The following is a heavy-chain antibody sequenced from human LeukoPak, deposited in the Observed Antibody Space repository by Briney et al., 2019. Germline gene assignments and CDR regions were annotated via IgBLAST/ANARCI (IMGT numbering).Heavy chain of an antibody. CDR1: GFTFSSFA. V-gene: IGHV3-48*01. Sequence: GGSLRLSCAASGFTFSSFAMHWVRQAPGKGLEWVSYISSSSSTTYYADSVKGRFTISRDNAKNSLYLQMNSLRAEDTAVYYCARGRGRVDIVATCDYWGQGTLVTVSS. CDR3: ARGRGRVDIVATCDY. J-gene: IGHJ4*02. D-gene: IGHD5-12*01. CDR2: ISSSSSTT.